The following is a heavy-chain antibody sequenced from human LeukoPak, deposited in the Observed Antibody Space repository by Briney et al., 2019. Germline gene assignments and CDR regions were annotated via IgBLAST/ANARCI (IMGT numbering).Heavy chain of an antibody. CDR3: ATRANYYDSSGYYSYTFDI. V-gene: IGHV1-24*01. D-gene: IGHD3-22*01. CDR1: GYTLTKLS. Sequence: ASVKVSCKVSGYTLTKLSMHWVRQAPGKGLEWMGGFDPEDGETIYAQKFQGRVTMTEDTSTDTAYMELSSLRSEDTAVYYCATRANYYDSSGYYSYTFDIWGQGTMVTVSS. J-gene: IGHJ3*02. CDR2: FDPEDGET.